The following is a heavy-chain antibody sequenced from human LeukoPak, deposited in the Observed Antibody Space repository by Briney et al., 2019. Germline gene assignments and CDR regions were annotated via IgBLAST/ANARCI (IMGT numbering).Heavy chain of an antibody. J-gene: IGHJ3*02. CDR3: ARDRLRDGYNYRLDAFDI. V-gene: IGHV4-59*12. Sequence: SETLSLTCTVSGGSISSYYWSWIRQPPGKGLEWIGYIYYSGSTNYNPSLKSRVTISVDTSKNQFSLKLSSVTAADTAVYYCARDRLRDGYNYRLDAFDIWGQGTMVTVSS. D-gene: IGHD5-24*01. CDR1: GGSISSYY. CDR2: IYYSGST.